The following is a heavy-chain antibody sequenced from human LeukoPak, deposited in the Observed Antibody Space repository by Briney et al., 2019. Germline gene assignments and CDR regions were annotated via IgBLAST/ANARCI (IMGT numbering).Heavy chain of an antibody. CDR3: ASPRLSIAVAGTE. CDR1: GFTFSNFW. V-gene: IGHV3-7*03. Sequence: GGSLRLSCAASGFTFSNFWMSWVRQAPGKGLEWVANIKQDGSEKYYVDSVKGRFTISRDNAKNSLSLQMNSLRAEDTAVYYCASPRLSIAVAGTEGGQGTLVTVSS. D-gene: IGHD6-19*01. CDR2: IKQDGSEK. J-gene: IGHJ4*02.